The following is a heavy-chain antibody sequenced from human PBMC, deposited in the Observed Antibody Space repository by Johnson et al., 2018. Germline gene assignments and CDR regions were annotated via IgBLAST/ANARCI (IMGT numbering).Heavy chain of an antibody. Sequence: QVQLQESGPGLVKPSETLSLTCTVSGGSISSYYWSWIRQPPGKGLEWIGSIYYRGSTYYNPSLKSRVTISVDTSKNQFSLKLTSVTAPDTAVYYCAKDRVRDSSSWYREYYYGMDVWGQGTTVTVSS. CDR2: IYYRGST. CDR3: AKDRVRDSSSWYREYYYGMDV. J-gene: IGHJ6*02. CDR1: GGSISSYY. D-gene: IGHD6-13*01. V-gene: IGHV4-59*12.